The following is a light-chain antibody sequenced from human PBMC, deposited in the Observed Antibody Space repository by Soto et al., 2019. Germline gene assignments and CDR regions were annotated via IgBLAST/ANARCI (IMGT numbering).Light chain of an antibody. CDR3: QQYGSATRT. CDR1: QSVSSSY. CDR2: GES. J-gene: IGKJ1*01. V-gene: IGKV3-20*01. Sequence: EIVLTQSPGTLSLSPGERATLSCRASQSVSSSYLAWYQQKPGQAPRLLIYGESSRATGIPDRFSGGGSGTDFTLTISRLEPEDFAVYYWQQYGSATRTFGQGTEVEIK.